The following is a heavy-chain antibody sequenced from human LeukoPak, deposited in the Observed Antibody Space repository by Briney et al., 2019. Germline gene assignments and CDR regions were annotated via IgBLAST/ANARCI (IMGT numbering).Heavy chain of an antibody. CDR2: IYYTGNT. D-gene: IGHD1-1*01. J-gene: IGHJ5*02. V-gene: IGHV4-59*01. CDR3: AREGTAGTNLNWFDP. CDR1: GDSISSYS. Sequence: KPSETLSLTCTVSGDSISSYSWSLIRQPPGKGLEWIGYIYYTGNTNYNPSLKSRVTISVDTSKNQFSLKLSSVTAADTAVYYCAREGTAGTNLNWFDPWGQGTLVTVSS.